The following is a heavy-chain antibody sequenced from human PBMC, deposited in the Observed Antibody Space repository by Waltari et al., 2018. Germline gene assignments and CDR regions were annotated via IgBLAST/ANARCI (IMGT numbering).Heavy chain of an antibody. CDR2: IIPIFGTA. J-gene: IGHJ4*02. D-gene: IGHD6-19*01. CDR1: GYSLTYAA. V-gene: IGHV1-69*13. Sequence: QVHLVQSASGVKNPGASVMLSCRASGYSLTYAAITWVRQTPGQGLEWMGGIIPIFGTANYAQKFQGRVTITADESTSTAYMELSSLRSEDTAVYYCASSHPGYSSGWYEAPPFDYWGQGTLVTVSS. CDR3: ASSHPGYSSGWYEAPPFDY.